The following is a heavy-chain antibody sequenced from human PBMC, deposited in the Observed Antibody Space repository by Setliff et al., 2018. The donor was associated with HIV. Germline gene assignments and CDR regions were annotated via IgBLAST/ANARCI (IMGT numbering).Heavy chain of an antibody. V-gene: IGHV3-30*02. D-gene: IGHD3-10*01. J-gene: IGHJ4*02. Sequence: GGSLRLSCATSGLTFSNCGMHWVRRAPGKGLEWVASIRSDGSNKYYADSVTGRFTISRDDSKNTLYLQMNSLRAEDTAVYYCAKDKGQKYADYWGQGTMVTVSS. CDR1: GLTFSNCG. CDR2: IRSDGSNK. CDR3: AKDKGQKYADY.